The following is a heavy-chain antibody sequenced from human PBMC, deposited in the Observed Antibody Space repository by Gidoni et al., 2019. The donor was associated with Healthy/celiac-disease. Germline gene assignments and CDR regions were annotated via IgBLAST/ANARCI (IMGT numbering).Heavy chain of an antibody. Sequence: QVQLQESGPGLVTPSQTLSLTCAVSGVSISSGGYYWSWIRHHPGKGLEWIGYIYYSGSTYYNPSLKSRVTISVDTSKNQFSLKLSSVTAADTAVYYCARDGGYCSGGSCSGGFDPWGQGTLVTVSS. CDR1: GVSISSGGYY. V-gene: IGHV4-30-4*01. CDR3: ARDGGYCSGGSCSGGFDP. J-gene: IGHJ5*02. D-gene: IGHD2-15*01. CDR2: IYYSGST.